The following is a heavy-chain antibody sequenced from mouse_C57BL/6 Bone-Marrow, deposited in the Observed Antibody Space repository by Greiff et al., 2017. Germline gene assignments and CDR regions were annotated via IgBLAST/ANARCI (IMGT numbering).Heavy chain of an antibody. J-gene: IGHJ4*01. CDR2: ISSGGSYT. V-gene: IGHV5-6*01. CDR1: GFTFSSYG. CDR3: ARQGNYLYYYAMDY. Sequence: EVKLMESGGDLVKPGGSLKLSCAASGFTFSSYGMSWVRQTPDKRLEWVATISSGGSYTYYPDSVKGRFTISRDNAKNTLYLQMSSLKSEDTAMYYCARQGNYLYYYAMDYWGQGTSVTVSS. D-gene: IGHD2-1*01.